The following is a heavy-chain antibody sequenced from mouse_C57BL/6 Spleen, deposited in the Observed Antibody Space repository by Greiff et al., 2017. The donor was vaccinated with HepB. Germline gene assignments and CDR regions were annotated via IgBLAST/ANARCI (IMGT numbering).Heavy chain of an antibody. Sequence: QVTLKESGPGILQSSQTLSLTCSFSGFSLSTSGMGVSWLRQPSGKGLEWLAHIYWDDDKRYNPSLKSRLTISKDTSRNQVFLKITSVDTADTATYDCARRRPYYAMDYWGQGTSVTVSS. CDR1: GFSLSTSGMG. CDR3: ARRRPYYAMDY. V-gene: IGHV8-12*01. J-gene: IGHJ4*01. CDR2: IYWDDDK.